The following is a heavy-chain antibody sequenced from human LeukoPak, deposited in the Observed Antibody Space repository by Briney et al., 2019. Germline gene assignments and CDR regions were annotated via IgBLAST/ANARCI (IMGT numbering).Heavy chain of an antibody. Sequence: SETLSLTCTVSGGSISSYYWSWIRQPPGKGLEWIGYIYYSGSTNYNPSLKSRVTISVDTSKNQFSLKLSSVTAADTAVYYCARDRIGLKGYYYYGMDVWGQGTTVTVSS. V-gene: IGHV4-59*12. CDR3: ARDRIGLKGYYYYGMDV. J-gene: IGHJ6*02. CDR1: GGSISSYY. CDR2: IYYSGST.